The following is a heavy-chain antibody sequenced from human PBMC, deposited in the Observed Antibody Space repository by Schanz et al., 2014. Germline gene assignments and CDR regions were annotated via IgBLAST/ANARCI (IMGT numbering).Heavy chain of an antibody. J-gene: IGHJ4*02. CDR3: ATSDLSISAAGT. Sequence: QVQLVQSGAEVKKPGSSVKVSCKAFGGIFSSFTISWVRQAPGQGLEWLGMIIPILPASKYAQKFQGRVTITADKSTNTAYMELNGLRSEDTAVYYCATSDLSISAAGTWGQGTLVTVSS. V-gene: IGHV1-69*08. D-gene: IGHD6-13*01. CDR2: IIPILPAS. CDR1: GGIFSSFT.